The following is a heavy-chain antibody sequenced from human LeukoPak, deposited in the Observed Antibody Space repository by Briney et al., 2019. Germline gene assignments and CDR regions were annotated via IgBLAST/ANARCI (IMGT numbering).Heavy chain of an antibody. CDR3: ARVVGGSYYSANCFDY. Sequence: GASVNVSFKPSGYTFTSYGISWVRQAPGQGLEWMGWISAYNGNTNYAQKLQGRVTMTTDTSTSTAYMELRSLRSDDTAVYYCARVVGGSYYSANCFDYWGQGTLVTVSS. J-gene: IGHJ4*02. CDR1: GYTFTSYG. V-gene: IGHV1-18*01. CDR2: ISAYNGNT. D-gene: IGHD1-26*01.